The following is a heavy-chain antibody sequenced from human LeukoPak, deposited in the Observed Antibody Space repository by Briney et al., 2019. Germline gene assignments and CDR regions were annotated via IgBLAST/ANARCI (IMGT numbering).Heavy chain of an antibody. Sequence: ASVKVSCKVSGYTLTELSMHWVRQAPGKGLEWRGGFDPEDGETIYAQKFQGRVTMTEDTSTDTAYMELSSLRSEDTAVYYCATRRGSWVVPAAIRPFDYWGQGTLVTVSS. CDR2: FDPEDGET. J-gene: IGHJ4*02. CDR3: ATRRGSWVVPAAIRPFDY. CDR1: GYTLTELS. D-gene: IGHD2-2*02. V-gene: IGHV1-24*01.